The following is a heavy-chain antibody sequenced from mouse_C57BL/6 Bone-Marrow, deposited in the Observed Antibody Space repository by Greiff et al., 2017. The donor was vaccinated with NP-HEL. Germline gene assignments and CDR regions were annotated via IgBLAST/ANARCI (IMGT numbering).Heavy chain of an antibody. CDR3: ARGKTAQAFAY. CDR1: GYTFTDYY. CDR2: IYPGSGNT. V-gene: IGHV1-76*01. J-gene: IGHJ3*01. D-gene: IGHD3-2*02. Sequence: VQLKQSGAELVRPGASVKLSCKASGYTFTDYYINWVKQRPGQGLEWIARIYPGSGNTYYNEKFKGKATLTAEKSSSTAYMQLSSLTSEDSAVYFCARGKTAQAFAYWGQGTLVTVSA.